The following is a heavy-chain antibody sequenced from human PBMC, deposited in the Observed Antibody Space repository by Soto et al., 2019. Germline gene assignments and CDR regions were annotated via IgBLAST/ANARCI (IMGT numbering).Heavy chain of an antibody. V-gene: IGHV4-4*07. J-gene: IGHJ5*02. CDR1: GGPISSYY. CDR3: ARGPGGYNWFDL. CDR2: IYSNGIT. D-gene: IGHD3-10*01. Sequence: QVQLQESGPGLVKPSETLSLTCTVSGGPISSYYWSWIRQPAGKGLEWIGRIYSNGITIYNPSLKTRVTMSVDTSKNQFSLKLSSVTAADTAVYYCARGPGGYNWFDLWGQGTLVTVSS.